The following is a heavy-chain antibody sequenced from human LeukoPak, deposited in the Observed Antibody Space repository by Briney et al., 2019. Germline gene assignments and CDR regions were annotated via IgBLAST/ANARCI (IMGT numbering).Heavy chain of an antibody. J-gene: IGHJ4*02. CDR3: ASRSMASDY. D-gene: IGHD2/OR15-2a*01. V-gene: IGHV3-30*03. CDR1: GFTFSKLG. CDR2: ISDDGRNK. Sequence: GGFLRLSCAASGFTFSKLGMHWVRQAPGKGLEWVALISDDGRNKYYADSVKGRFTISRDNSKNTLYLQMSSLRAEDTAVYYCASRSMASDYWGQGTLVTVSS.